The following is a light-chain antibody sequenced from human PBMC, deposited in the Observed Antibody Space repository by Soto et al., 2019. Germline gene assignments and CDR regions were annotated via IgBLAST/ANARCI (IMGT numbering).Light chain of an antibody. V-gene: IGLV1-44*01. CDR1: SSNIGSNA. CDR2: GND. CDR3: AAWDDSLRAPV. Sequence: QSVLTQPPSASGTPGQTVTISCSGSSSNIGSNAVNWYHQQLPGTAPKLLICGNDQRPSGVPDRFSGSRSGTSASLAISGLQSEDEADYFCAAWDDSLRAPVFGGGTKVTVL. J-gene: IGLJ3*02.